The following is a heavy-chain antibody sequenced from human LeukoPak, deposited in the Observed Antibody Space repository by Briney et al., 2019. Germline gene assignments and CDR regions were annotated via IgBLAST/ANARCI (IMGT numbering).Heavy chain of an antibody. CDR3: AREGHSDLLTGYSPVEYYYYYMGV. V-gene: IGHV3-30*04. Sequence: GGSLRLSCAASGFTFSSYALHWVRQAPGKGLEWVAVISYDGSNKYYADSVKGRFSVSRDVSSDTLYLQMDSLRAEDTAVYFCAREGHSDLLTGYSPVEYYYYYMGVWGKGTTVTVSS. D-gene: IGHD3-9*01. CDR2: ISYDGSNK. CDR1: GFTFSSYA. J-gene: IGHJ6*03.